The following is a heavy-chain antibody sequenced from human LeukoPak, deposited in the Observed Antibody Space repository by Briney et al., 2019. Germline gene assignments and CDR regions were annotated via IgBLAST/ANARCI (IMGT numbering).Heavy chain of an antibody. CDR3: ARIPAYYYDSSGNDY. D-gene: IGHD3-22*01. V-gene: IGHV2-70*11. CDR1: GFSLSTSGMC. Sequence: SGPTLVNPTQTLTLTCTLSGFSLSTSGMCVSWIRQPPGKALEWLARIDWDDDKYYRTSLKTRLTISKDTSKNQVVLTMTNMDPVDTATYYCARIPAYYYDSSGNDYWGQGTLVTVSS. J-gene: IGHJ4*02. CDR2: IDWDDDK.